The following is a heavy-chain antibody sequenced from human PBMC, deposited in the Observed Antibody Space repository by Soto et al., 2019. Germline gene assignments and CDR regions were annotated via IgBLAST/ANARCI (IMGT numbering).Heavy chain of an antibody. CDR3: AAEQGRLSYDDIVCCMDV. J-gene: IGHJ6*02. Sequence: GASVKVSCKASGFTFTSSAVQGVRQARGQRLEWVGWIVVGSGNTNYAQKFQERVTITRDMSTSTAYMELSSLRSEDTAVYYCAAEQGRLSYDDIVCCMDVWGQGTTVTVSS. CDR2: IVVGSGNT. V-gene: IGHV1-58*01. D-gene: IGHD3-9*01. CDR1: GFTFTSSA.